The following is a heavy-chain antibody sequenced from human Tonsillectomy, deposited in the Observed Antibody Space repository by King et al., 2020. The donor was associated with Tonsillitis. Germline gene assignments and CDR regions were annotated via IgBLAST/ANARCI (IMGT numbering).Heavy chain of an antibody. CDR1: GFTFSSYG. D-gene: IGHD3-9*01. CDR2: ISHHGRNK. Sequence: VQLVESGGGVVQPGRSLRLSCAVSGFTFSSYGMHWVRQAPGKGLEWVAVISHHGRNKYYADSVKGRFTISRDNSKNTLYLQMNSLRAEDTAVYYCARGPDYDILTGPNYYYYGMDVWGQGTTVTVSS. V-gene: IGHV3-33*05. CDR3: ARGPDYDILTGPNYYYYGMDV. J-gene: IGHJ6*02.